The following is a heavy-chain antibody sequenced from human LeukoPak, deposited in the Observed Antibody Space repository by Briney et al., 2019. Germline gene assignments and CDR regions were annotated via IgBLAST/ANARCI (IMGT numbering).Heavy chain of an antibody. CDR1: GFTFSDYA. CDR3: AKLWSRFYETGEYDS. D-gene: IGHD7-27*01. J-gene: IGHJ4*02. CDR2: ISSNGNSA. Sequence: PGGSLRLSCATSGFTFSDYAMHWVRQAPGRGLEWVSYISSNGNSAYYSDSVKGRFTISRDSSRSTLYLQMHSLRAEDTAIYYCAKLWSRFYETGEYDSWGQGVLVTVSS. V-gene: IGHV3-23*01.